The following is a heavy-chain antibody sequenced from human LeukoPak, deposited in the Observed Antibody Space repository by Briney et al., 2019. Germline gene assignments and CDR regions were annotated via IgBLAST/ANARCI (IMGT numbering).Heavy chain of an antibody. CDR1: GGSISSSSYY. CDR3: ASFVRGVIPFDY. V-gene: IGHV4-39*01. Sequence: PSETLSLTCTVSGGSISSSSYYWGWIRQPPGKGLEWIGSIYYSGSTYYNPSLTSRVTISVDTSKNQFSLKLSSVTAADTAVYYCASFVRGVIPFDYWGQGTLVTVSS. CDR2: IYYSGST. D-gene: IGHD3-10*01. J-gene: IGHJ4*02.